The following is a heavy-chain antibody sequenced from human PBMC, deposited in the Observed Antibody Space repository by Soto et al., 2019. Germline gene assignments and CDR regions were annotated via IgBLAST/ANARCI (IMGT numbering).Heavy chain of an antibody. CDR2: INTYNGNT. CDR1: GYTFTSYG. Sequence: ASVKVSCKASGYTFTSYGISWVRQAPGQGLEWMGWINTYNGNTNCAQKLQGRVTMTTDTSTSTAYMELRSLRSDDTAVFYCARDNQFVPPDYWGQGTLVTVSS. V-gene: IGHV1-18*01. CDR3: ARDNQFVPPDY. D-gene: IGHD3-16*01. J-gene: IGHJ4*02.